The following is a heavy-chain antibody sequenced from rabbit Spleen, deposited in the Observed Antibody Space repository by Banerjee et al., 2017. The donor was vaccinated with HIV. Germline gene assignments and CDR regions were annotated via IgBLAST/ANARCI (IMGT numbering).Heavy chain of an antibody. CDR2: IDSGSSGFT. Sequence: QSLEESGGDLVKPGASLTLTCTASGFSLSNNYYMCWVRQAPGKGLEWIACIDSGSSGFTYFASWAKGRFTISKTSSTTVTLQMTSLTAADTATYFCARDSGSSFSSYGMDLWGQGTLVTVS. D-gene: IGHD8-1*01. V-gene: IGHV1S40*01. CDR3: ARDSGSSFSSYGMDL. CDR1: GFSLSNNYY. J-gene: IGHJ6*01.